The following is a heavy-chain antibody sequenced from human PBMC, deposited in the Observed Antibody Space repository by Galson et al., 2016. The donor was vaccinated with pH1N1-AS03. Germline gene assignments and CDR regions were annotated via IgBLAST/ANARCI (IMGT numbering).Heavy chain of an antibody. Sequence: SVKVSCKASGYRFNIYDMHWVRQAPGQRPEWMGWINTGNGNTKYSQKFQGRITITRDTSASTTYMELSSLKFEDTVVYYCTRIRGGTAVAVAAWLHWGQGTLVTVSS. CDR3: TRIRGGTAVAVAAWLH. V-gene: IGHV1-3*04. CDR2: INTGNGNT. J-gene: IGHJ4*02. CDR1: GYRFNIYD. D-gene: IGHD6-19*01.